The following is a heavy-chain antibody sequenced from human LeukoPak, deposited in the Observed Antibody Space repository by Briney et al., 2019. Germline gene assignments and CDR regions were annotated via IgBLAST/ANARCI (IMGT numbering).Heavy chain of an antibody. CDR1: GYTFTSYG. J-gene: IGHJ5*02. D-gene: IGHD3-10*01. V-gene: IGHV1-18*01. Sequence: GASVKVSCKASGYTFTSYGISWVRQAPGQGLEWMGWISAYNGNTNYAQKLQGRVTMTTDTSTSTAYMELRSLRSDDTAVYYCARGGITMVRGAYSWFDPWGQGTLVTVSS. CDR2: ISAYNGNT. CDR3: ARGGITMVRGAYSWFDP.